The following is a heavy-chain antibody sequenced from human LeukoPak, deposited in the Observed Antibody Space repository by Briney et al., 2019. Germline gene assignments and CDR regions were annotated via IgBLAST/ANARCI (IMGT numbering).Heavy chain of an antibody. CDR1: GFTVSSYA. J-gene: IGHJ5*02. CDR3: ARDGTYYDFWSGYSNWFDP. CDR2: ISYDGSNK. Sequence: GGSLRLSCAASGFTVSSYAMHWVRQAPGKGLEWVAVISYDGSNKYYADSVKGRFTISRDNSKNTLYLQMNSLRAEDTAVYYCARDGTYYDFWSGYSNWFDPWGQGTLVTVSS. D-gene: IGHD3-3*01. V-gene: IGHV3-30-3*01.